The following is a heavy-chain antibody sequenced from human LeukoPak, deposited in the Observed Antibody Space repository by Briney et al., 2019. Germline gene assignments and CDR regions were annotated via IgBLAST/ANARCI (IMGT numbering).Heavy chain of an antibody. CDR1: GYTFTGYY. CDR3: ARVCSSTSCAASVDAFDI. V-gene: IGHV1-2*02. D-gene: IGHD2-2*01. CDR2: INPNSGGT. Sequence: ASVKVSCKASGYTFTGYYMHWVRQAPGQGLEWMGWINPNSGGTNYAQKFQGRVTMTRDTSISTAYMELSRLRSDDTAVYYCARVCSSTSCAASVDAFDIWGQGTMVTVSS. J-gene: IGHJ3*02.